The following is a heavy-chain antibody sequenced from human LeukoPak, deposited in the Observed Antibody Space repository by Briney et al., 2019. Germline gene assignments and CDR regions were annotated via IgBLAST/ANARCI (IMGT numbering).Heavy chain of an antibody. Sequence: GGSLRLSCAASGFTFNNFGMHWVRQFPGKGLEWVAFILYDGSKQHYADSVRGRFTVSRDNARSTLSLQMNSLRPDDTAIYYCAKESRAYDSSAYYGNWGQGTLVTVSS. D-gene: IGHD3-22*01. CDR2: ILYDGSKQ. CDR1: GFTFNNFG. V-gene: IGHV3-30*02. J-gene: IGHJ4*02. CDR3: AKESRAYDSSAYYGN.